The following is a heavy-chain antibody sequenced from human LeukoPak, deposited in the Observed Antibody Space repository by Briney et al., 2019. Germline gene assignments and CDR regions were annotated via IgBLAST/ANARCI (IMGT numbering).Heavy chain of an antibody. J-gene: IGHJ3*02. Sequence: SETLSLTCTVSGGSISSYYWSWIRQPPGKGLEWIGYIYYSGSTNYNPSLKSRVTISVDTSKNQFSLKLSSVTAADTAVYYCARNKYYYDSSGYYLDAFDTWGQGTMVTVSS. CDR1: GGSISSYY. CDR2: IYYSGST. CDR3: ARNKYYYDSSGYYLDAFDT. D-gene: IGHD3-22*01. V-gene: IGHV4-59*01.